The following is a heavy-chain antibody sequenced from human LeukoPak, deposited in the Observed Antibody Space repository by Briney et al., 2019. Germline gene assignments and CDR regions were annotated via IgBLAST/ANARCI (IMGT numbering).Heavy chain of an antibody. CDR3: AREGGGSSATHHWLDP. V-gene: IGHV4-59*12. J-gene: IGHJ5*02. CDR1: GGSISSYY. Sequence: NPSETLSLTCTVSGGSISSYYWSWIRQPPGKGLEWIGYIYYSGSPYYNPSLKSRVTISVDTSKNQFSLKLSSVTAADTAVYYCAREGGGSSATHHWLDPWGQGTLVTVSS. CDR2: IYYSGSP. D-gene: IGHD2-15*01.